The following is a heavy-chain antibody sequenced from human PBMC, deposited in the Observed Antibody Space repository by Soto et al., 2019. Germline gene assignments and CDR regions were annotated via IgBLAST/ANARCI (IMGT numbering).Heavy chain of an antibody. D-gene: IGHD5-12*01. CDR2: VKDGGHT. CDR1: GGSLSGYY. Sequence: SETLSLTCAVTGGSLSGYYWSWIRQPPGKGLEWIGEVKDGGHTNYSPSLRGRVTISSDTSNNQFSLRLNSVTAADTGVYYCARGQEGVVATHWDQGSLVTVS. CDR3: ARGQEGVVATH. V-gene: IGHV4-34*01. J-gene: IGHJ4*02.